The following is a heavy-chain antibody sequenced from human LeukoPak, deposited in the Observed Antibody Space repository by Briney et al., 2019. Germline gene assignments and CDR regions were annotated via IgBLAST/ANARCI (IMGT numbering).Heavy chain of an antibody. D-gene: IGHD3-10*01. CDR3: ARGLSRTRRESDY. V-gene: IGHV4-34*01. CDR2: IYYSGST. Sequence: SETLSLTCAVYGGSFSGYYWSSIRQPPEKGLEWIGTIYYSGSTYYNVSLKSRVTISIDTSKNQFSLRLSSVAAADTAVYFCARGLSRTRRESDYWDQGILVTVSS. CDR1: GGSFSGYY. J-gene: IGHJ4*02.